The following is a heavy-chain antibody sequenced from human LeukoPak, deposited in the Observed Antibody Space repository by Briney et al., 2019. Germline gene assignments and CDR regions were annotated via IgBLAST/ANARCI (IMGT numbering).Heavy chain of an antibody. CDR2: INGDGSST. V-gene: IGHV3-74*01. J-gene: IGHJ4*02. Sequence: PGGSLRLSCAASGFTLSSYWMHWVRQAPGKGLVWVSRINGDGSSTNYTDSVKGRFTISRDNAKNSLYLQMNSLRAEDSAVYYCARAGDGYNLDYFDYWGQGTLVTVSS. CDR1: GFTLSSYW. D-gene: IGHD5-24*01. CDR3: ARAGDGYNLDYFDY.